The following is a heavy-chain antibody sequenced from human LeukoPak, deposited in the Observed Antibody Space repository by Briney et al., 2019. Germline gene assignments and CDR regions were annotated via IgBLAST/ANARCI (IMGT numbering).Heavy chain of an antibody. CDR1: GFTFSNAW. D-gene: IGHD3-22*01. CDR3: TTGDSSSPL. V-gene: IGHV3-15*01. Sequence: GGSLGLSCAAPGFTFSNAWMNWVRQAPGKGLEWVGRVKSKADGGTTEYAAPVKGRFTISRDDSKNTLYLQMNSLKTEDAAVYYCTTGDSSSPLWGQGTLVTVSS. J-gene: IGHJ4*02. CDR2: VKSKADGGTT.